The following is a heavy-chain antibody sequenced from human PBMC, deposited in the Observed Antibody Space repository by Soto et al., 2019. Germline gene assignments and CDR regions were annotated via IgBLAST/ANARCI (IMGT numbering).Heavy chain of an antibody. CDR2: ISGSGGST. CDR1: GFTFSSYA. D-gene: IGHD2-15*01. Sequence: GGSLRLSCAASGFTFSSYAMSWVRQAPGKGLEWVSAISGSGGSTYYADSVKGRFTISRDNSKNTLYLQMNSLRAEDTAVYYCARDQDIVVVVAATAYSLDYWGQGTLVIVSS. V-gene: IGHV3-23*01. CDR3: ARDQDIVVVVAATAYSLDY. J-gene: IGHJ4*02.